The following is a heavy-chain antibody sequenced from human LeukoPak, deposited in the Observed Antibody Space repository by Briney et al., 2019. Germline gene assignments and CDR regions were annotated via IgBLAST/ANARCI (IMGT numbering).Heavy chain of an antibody. CDR2: ISGSGGGT. J-gene: IGHJ4*02. CDR3: AKEIYYDSSGPEIPLDY. D-gene: IGHD3-22*01. Sequence: GGSLRLSCAASGFTFSRYGMSWVRQAPGKGLEWVSGISGSGGGTHYADSVKGRFTISRDHSMSTLYLQMNSLRAEDTAVYYCAKEIYYDSSGPEIPLDYWGQGTLVTVSS. V-gene: IGHV3-23*01. CDR1: GFTFSRYG.